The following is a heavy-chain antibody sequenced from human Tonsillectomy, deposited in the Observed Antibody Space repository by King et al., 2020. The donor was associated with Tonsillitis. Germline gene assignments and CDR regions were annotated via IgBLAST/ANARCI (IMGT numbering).Heavy chain of an antibody. CDR1: GFTFSSCV. CDR2: ISYDGSNK. Sequence: VQLVESGGGVVQPGRSLRLSCAASGFTFSSCVMHWVRQAPGKGLEWVAVISYDGSNKHNADSVKGRFTISRDNTKNTLFLQMNSLRAEDTAVYYCVSGRCTSGDNPLDYWGQGTLVTVSS. J-gene: IGHJ4*02. D-gene: IGHD2-8*01. V-gene: IGHV3-30-3*01. CDR3: VSGRCTSGDNPLDY.